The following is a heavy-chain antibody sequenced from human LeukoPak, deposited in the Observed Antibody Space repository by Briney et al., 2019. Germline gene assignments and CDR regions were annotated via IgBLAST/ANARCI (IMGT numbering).Heavy chain of an antibody. CDR3: ARVTGYYYYYMDV. CDR2: INPNSGGT. V-gene: IGHV1-2*06. D-gene: IGHD3-10*01. Sequence: ASVKVSCKASGYTFTGYYMHWVRQAPGHGLEWMGRINPNSGGTNYAQKFQGRVTMTRDTSISTAYMELSRLGSDDTAVYYCARVTGYYYYYMDVWGKGTTVTVSS. J-gene: IGHJ6*03. CDR1: GYTFTGYY.